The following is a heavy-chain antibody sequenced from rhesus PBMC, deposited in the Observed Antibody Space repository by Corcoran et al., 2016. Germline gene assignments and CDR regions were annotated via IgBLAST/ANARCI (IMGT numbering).Heavy chain of an antibody. CDR3: ARDRPYYYDSGYYGRHYGLDS. D-gene: IGHD3-28*01. Sequence: QVQLQESGPGLVKPSETLSLTCAVSGGSISSNYWSWIRQPPGKGLEWLGRIYGSRGSTSYNPSLTSRVTSSTDTSKNQFSLKLSSVTAADTAVYYCARDRPYYYDSGYYGRHYGLDSWGQGVVVTVSS. CDR2: IYGSRGST. J-gene: IGHJ6*01. V-gene: IGHV4-147*01. CDR1: GGSISSNY.